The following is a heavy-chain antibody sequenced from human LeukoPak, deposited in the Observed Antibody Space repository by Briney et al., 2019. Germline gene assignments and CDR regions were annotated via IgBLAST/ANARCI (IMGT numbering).Heavy chain of an antibody. Sequence: PGGSLRLSCAASGLTFSSYWMSWVRQAPGKGLEWLANINEDGSGRYYVDSVKGRFTISRDNTKKSLYLQLNGLRAEDTAVYYCARDLKYQPHYWGPGTLVTVSS. D-gene: IGHD2-2*01. V-gene: IGHV3-7*01. CDR2: INEDGSGR. CDR1: GLTFSSYW. J-gene: IGHJ4*02. CDR3: ARDLKYQPHY.